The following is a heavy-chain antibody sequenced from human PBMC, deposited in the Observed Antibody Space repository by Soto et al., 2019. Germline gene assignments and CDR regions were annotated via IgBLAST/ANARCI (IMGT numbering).Heavy chain of an antibody. CDR3: ARTGYSYGKLNHFDY. Sequence: QVQLVQSGAEVKKPGSSVKVSCKASGGTFSSYAISWVRQAPGQGLEWMGGIIPIFGTANYAQKFQGRVTITADESTSTAYMELSSLRSEDTAAYYCARTGYSYGKLNHFDYWGQGTLVTVSS. CDR2: IIPIFGTA. D-gene: IGHD5-18*01. CDR1: GGTFSSYA. V-gene: IGHV1-69*01. J-gene: IGHJ4*02.